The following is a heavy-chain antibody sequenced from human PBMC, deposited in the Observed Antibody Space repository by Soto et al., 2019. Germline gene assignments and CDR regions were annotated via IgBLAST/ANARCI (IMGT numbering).Heavy chain of an antibody. D-gene: IGHD3-22*01. CDR3: AGDPDSHYNDSHASSYP. J-gene: IGHJ5*02. V-gene: IGHV1-69*08. Sequence: QVQLVQSGAQVKKPGSSVTVSCKASGGTFSTYTITWVRQAPGQGLEWMGRIIPIIGIINYAQKFQGRVTITADKFTRTAYMELTRLRSDDTAVYYCAGDPDSHYNDSHASSYPWGQGTLVTVSS. CDR2: IIPIIGII. CDR1: GGTFSTYT.